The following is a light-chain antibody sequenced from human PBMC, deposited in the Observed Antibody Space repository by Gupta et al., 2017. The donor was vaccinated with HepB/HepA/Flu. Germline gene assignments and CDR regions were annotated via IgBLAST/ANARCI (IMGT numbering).Light chain of an antibody. Sequence: DIVMTQSPATLSVSPGDRATLSCRASQSISINLAWYQQKPGQAPRLLIYGASTRATGIPGRFSGSGSGTEFTLTISRLQSEDSAVYYCQQYNKWLSLTFGGGTKVEIK. V-gene: IGKV3-15*01. CDR2: GAS. CDR1: QSISIN. CDR3: QQYNKWLSLT. J-gene: IGKJ4*01.